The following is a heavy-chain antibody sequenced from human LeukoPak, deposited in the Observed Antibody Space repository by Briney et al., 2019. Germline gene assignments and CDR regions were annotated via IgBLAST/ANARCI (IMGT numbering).Heavy chain of an antibody. CDR3: ARDKLTYSSSPNYYYYGMDV. CDR2: INPSGGST. CDR1: GYTFTAYY. D-gene: IGHD6-6*01. J-gene: IGHJ6*02. V-gene: IGHV1-46*01. Sequence: ASVKVSCKTSGYTFTAYYMHWVRQAPGQGLEWMGIINPSGGSTSYAQKFQGRVTMTRDTSTSTVYMELSSLRSEDTAVYYCARDKLTYSSSPNYYYYGMDVWGQGTTVTVSS.